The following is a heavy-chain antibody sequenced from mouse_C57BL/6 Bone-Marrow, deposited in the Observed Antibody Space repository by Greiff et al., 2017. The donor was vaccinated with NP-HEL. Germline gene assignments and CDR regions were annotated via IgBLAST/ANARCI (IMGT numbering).Heavy chain of an antibody. Sequence: QVQLKQSGAELARPGASVKLSCKASGYTFTSYGLSWVKQRTGQGLEWIGEIYPRSGNTYYNEKFKGKATLTADKSSSTAYMELRSLTSEDSAVYFGARHGSSTWFAYWGQGTLVTVSA. V-gene: IGHV1-81*01. D-gene: IGHD1-1*01. J-gene: IGHJ3*01. CDR3: ARHGSSTWFAY. CDR1: GYTFTSYG. CDR2: IYPRSGNT.